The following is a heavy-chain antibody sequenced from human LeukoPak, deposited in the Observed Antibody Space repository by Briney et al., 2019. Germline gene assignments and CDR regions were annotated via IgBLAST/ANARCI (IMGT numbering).Heavy chain of an antibody. Sequence: SETLSLTCTVSGGSISSSSYYWGWIRQPPGKGLEWIGSIYYSGSTYYNPSLKSRVTISVDTSKNQFSLKLSSVTAADTAVYYYARESGVVVAATSYYYYGMDVWGQGTTVTVSS. CDR1: GGSISSSSYY. V-gene: IGHV4-39*07. D-gene: IGHD2-15*01. CDR3: ARESGVVVAATSYYYYGMDV. CDR2: IYYSGST. J-gene: IGHJ6*02.